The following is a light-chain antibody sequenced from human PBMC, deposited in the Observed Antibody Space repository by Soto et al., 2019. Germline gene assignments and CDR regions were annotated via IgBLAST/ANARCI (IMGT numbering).Light chain of an antibody. J-gene: IGLJ1*01. CDR1: KSDIGVYDF. CDR3: KSYAGSNTYV. V-gene: IGLV2-8*01. Sequence: SVPTQPPPASRSPGRSVTISCTGTKSDIGVYDFVSWYQHHPGKAPRLIIYEVVQRPSGVPDRFSGSKSGNTASLTVSGLQAADEADYFCKSYAGSNTYVFGSGTKVTVL. CDR2: EVV.